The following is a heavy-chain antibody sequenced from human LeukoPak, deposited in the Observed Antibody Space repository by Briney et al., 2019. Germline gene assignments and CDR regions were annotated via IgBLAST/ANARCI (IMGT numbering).Heavy chain of an antibody. CDR1: GYTFTSYY. V-gene: IGHV1-18*04. CDR3: ASPGYSSSWYAFDI. Sequence: ASVKVSCKASGYTFTSYYIHWVRQAPGQGLEWMGWISAYNGNTNYAQKLQGRVTMTTDTSTSTAYMELRSLRSDDTAVYYCASPGYSSSWYAFDIWGQGTMVTVSS. D-gene: IGHD6-13*01. J-gene: IGHJ3*02. CDR2: ISAYNGNT.